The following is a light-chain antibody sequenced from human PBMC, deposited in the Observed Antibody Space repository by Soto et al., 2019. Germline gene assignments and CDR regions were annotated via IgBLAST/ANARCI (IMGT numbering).Light chain of an antibody. CDR2: GAS. CDR1: QSVSSSY. V-gene: IGKV3-20*01. CDR3: QQYGSSPKT. J-gene: IGKJ1*01. Sequence: EILLTQSPGTLSLSPGERATLSCGTSQSVSSSYLAWYQQKPGQAPRLLIYGASNRATGIPDRFSGSDSGADFTLIINRLEPEDSAVYYCQQYGSSPKTFGQGTKVDIK.